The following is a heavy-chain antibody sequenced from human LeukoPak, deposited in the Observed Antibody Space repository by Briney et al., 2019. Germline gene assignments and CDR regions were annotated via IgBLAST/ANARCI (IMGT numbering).Heavy chain of an antibody. J-gene: IGHJ3*02. V-gene: IGHV1-8*03. Sequence: GASVKVSCKASGYTFTGYYMHWVRQATGQGLEWMGWMNPNSGNTGYAQKFQGRVTITRNTSISTAYMELSSLRSEDTAVYSCARGEYSSPRSAFDIWGQGTMVTVSS. CDR2: MNPNSGNT. CDR1: GYTFTGYY. CDR3: ARGEYSSPRSAFDI. D-gene: IGHD6-6*01.